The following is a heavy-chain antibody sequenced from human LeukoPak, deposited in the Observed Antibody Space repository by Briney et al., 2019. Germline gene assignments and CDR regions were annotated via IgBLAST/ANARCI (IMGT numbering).Heavy chain of an antibody. D-gene: IGHD3-10*01. CDR3: AKDGSGNYYWALNWFDP. CDR1: GFTVSSSY. J-gene: IGHJ5*02. Sequence: GGSLRLSCAASGFTVSSSYMSWVRQAPGKGLEWVSVIYSGGNTYYTDSVKGRFTISRDNSKNTLYLQMNSLRAEDTAVYYCAKDGSGNYYWALNWFDPWGQGILVTVSS. CDR2: IYSGGNT. V-gene: IGHV3-53*01.